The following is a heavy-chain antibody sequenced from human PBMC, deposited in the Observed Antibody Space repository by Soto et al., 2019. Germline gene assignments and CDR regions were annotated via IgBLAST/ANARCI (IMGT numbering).Heavy chain of an antibody. CDR3: ARVSGQNPDDFWSGYYIDYYYYMDV. V-gene: IGHV4-59*01. CDR2: IYYSGST. D-gene: IGHD3-3*01. J-gene: IGHJ6*03. CDR1: GGSISSYY. Sequence: SETLSLTCTVSGGSISSYYWSWIRQPPGKGLEWIGYIYYSGSTNYNPSLKSRVTISVDTSKNQFSLKLSSVTAADTAVYYCARVSGQNPDDFWSGYYIDYYYYMDVWGKGTTVTVS.